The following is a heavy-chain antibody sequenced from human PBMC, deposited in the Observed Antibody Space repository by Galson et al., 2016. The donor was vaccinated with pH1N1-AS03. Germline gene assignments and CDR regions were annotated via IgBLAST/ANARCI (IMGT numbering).Heavy chain of an antibody. Sequence: SLRLSCAASGFTFHDYAMHWVRQAPGKGPEWVSGIAWNSGITGYGNSVKGRFTISRDNAKNSLYLQMNSLRAEDTAVYYCFEINNGGGQGTLVTVAS. CDR3: FEINNG. J-gene: IGHJ4*02. D-gene: IGHD2-8*01. CDR1: GFTFHDYA. V-gene: IGHV3-9*01. CDR2: IAWNSGIT.